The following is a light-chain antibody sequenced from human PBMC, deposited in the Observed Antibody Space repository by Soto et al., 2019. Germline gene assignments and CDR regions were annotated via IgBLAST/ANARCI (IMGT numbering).Light chain of an antibody. CDR3: LQDYNYPRT. Sequence: AIQMTQSPSSLSASVGDRVTITYRASQGIRNDLGWYQQKPGKAPKLLIYAVSNLQSGVPSRFSGSGSGTDFTLTISSLQPEDFETYYCLQDYNYPRTFGQGTKVEVK. CDR1: QGIRND. J-gene: IGKJ1*01. CDR2: AVS. V-gene: IGKV1-6*01.